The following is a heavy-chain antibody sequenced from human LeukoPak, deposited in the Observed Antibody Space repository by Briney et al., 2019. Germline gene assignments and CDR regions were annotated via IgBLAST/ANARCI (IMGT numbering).Heavy chain of an antibody. V-gene: IGHV4-34*01. D-gene: IGHD7-27*01. J-gene: IGHJ4*02. CDR1: GGSFSGYY. Sequence: SETLSLTCAVYGGSFSGYYWSWIRQPPGKGLEWIGEINHSGSTNYNPSLKSRVTISVDRSKNQFSLKLSSVTAADTAVYYCAREGRSWGFDYWGQGTLVTVSS. CDR2: INHSGST. CDR3: AREGRSWGFDY.